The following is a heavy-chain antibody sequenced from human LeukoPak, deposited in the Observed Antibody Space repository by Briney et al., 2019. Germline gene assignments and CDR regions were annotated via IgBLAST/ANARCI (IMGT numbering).Heavy chain of an antibody. D-gene: IGHD2-21*02. CDR2: IYYSGST. CDR1: GGSISSYY. Sequence: PSETLSLTCAVSGGSISSYYWSWIRQPPGKGLEWIGYIYYSGSTNYNPSLKSRVTISVDTSKNQFSLQLSSVTAADTAVYYCARLTEGVVVTAIAYFDYWGQGTLVTVSS. CDR3: ARLTEGVVVTAIAYFDY. J-gene: IGHJ4*02. V-gene: IGHV4-59*08.